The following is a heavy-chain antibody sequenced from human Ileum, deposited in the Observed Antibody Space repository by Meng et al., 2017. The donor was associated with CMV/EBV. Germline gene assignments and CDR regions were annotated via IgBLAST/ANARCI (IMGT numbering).Heavy chain of an antibody. V-gene: IGHV3-48*03. J-gene: IGHJ4*02. CDR3: LRWVDD. Sequence: GGSLRLSCVASGFTLSSYEMNWVRQAPGKGLEWISYITNSGSTIYYADSVKGRFTISRDNAKNSLYLQMTSLRAEDTAVYYCLRWVDDWGQGTLVTVSS. CDR2: ITNSGSTI. CDR1: GFTLSSYE.